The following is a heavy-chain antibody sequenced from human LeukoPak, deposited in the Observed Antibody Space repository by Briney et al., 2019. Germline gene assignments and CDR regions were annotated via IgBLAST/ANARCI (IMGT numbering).Heavy chain of an antibody. V-gene: IGHV4-30-4*01. CDR1: GGSISSGDYH. J-gene: IGHJ5*02. CDR2: IHDSGST. Sequence: SQTLSLTCTVSGGSISSGDYHWNWIRQSPGKGLEWIGFIHDSGSTYYNPSLKSRLTISVDMSKKQISLKLSSVTAADTAVYYCARGYGSGSYYYGWFDPWGQGTLVTVSS. D-gene: IGHD3-10*01. CDR3: ARGYGSGSYYYGWFDP.